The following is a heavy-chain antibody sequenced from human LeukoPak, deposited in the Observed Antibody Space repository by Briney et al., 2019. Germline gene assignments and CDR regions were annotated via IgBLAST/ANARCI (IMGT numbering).Heavy chain of an antibody. CDR2: INRDGSAK. D-gene: IGHD3-9*01. J-gene: IGHJ4*02. V-gene: IGHV3-7*01. CDR1: GFTFNNFW. Sequence: GGSLRLSCAASGFTFNNFWMTWVRRAPEKGLEWVGNINRDGSAKYYLDSVKGRFAISRDNTKNSLYLQMNSLRAEDTAVYYCAREYYDILTGYYEDDYWGQGTLVTVSS. CDR3: AREYYDILTGYYEDDY.